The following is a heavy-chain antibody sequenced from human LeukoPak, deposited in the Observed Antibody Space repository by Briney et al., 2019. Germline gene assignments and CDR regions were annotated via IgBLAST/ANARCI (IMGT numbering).Heavy chain of an antibody. D-gene: IGHD5-18*01. CDR1: GYTFTSYA. V-gene: IGHV7-4-1*02. CDR2: INTNTGNP. CDR3: ARGESIDTAMVNYAFDI. J-gene: IGHJ3*02. Sequence: ASMKVSCKASGYTFTSYAMNWVRQAPGQGLEWMGWINTNTGNPTYAQGFTGRFVFSLDTSVSTAYLQISSLKAEDTAVYYCARGESIDTAMVNYAFDIWGQGTMVTVSS.